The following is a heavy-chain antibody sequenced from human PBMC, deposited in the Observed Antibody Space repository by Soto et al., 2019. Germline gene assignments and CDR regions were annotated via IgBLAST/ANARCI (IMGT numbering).Heavy chain of an antibody. CDR2: ISSSGSLT. CDR1: GFTFNNFP. D-gene: IGHD6-6*01. Sequence: PGGSLRLSCAASGFTFNNFPMSWVRQTPGKGLEWVSSISSSGSLTLYTDPVKGRFSISRDNSRNTVSLQMNSLRVEDTAIYHCARRSISNTYYFDNWGQGILVTVSS. J-gene: IGHJ4*02. CDR3: ARRSISNTYYFDN. V-gene: IGHV3-23*01.